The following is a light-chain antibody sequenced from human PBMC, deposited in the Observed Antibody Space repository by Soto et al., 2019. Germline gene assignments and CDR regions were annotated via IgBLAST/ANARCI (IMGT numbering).Light chain of an antibody. CDR1: QSVNTK. CDR2: GAS. CDR3: QQYGGYPIT. V-gene: IGKV3-20*01. Sequence: IVLTQSPGTLAVSPGNRVTLSFRASQSVNTKLAWYQQTTGQPPTLLISGASNRDSGVPVRFSGMRSGTDFTLTISSLEPEDFALYYCQQYGGYPITFGLGTRLEIK. J-gene: IGKJ5*01.